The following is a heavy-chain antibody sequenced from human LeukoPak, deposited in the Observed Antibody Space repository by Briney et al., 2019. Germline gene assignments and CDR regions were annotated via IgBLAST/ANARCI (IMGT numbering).Heavy chain of an antibody. CDR3: ARGRSITLLRGVAMSDGFDI. Sequence: GGSLRLSCAASGFTFSTYSMHWVRQAPGKGLEWVSFIDTSGTYIYYGGSMKGRFTISRDNAKNSLYLQMNGLRGEDTAVYYCARGRSITLLRGVAMSDGFDIWGQGTMVAVSS. CDR1: GFTFSTYS. V-gene: IGHV3-21*01. D-gene: IGHD3-10*01. J-gene: IGHJ3*02. CDR2: IDTSGTYI.